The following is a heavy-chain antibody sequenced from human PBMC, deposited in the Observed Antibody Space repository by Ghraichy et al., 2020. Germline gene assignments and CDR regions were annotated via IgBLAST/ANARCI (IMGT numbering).Heavy chain of an antibody. V-gene: IGHV3-21*01. J-gene: IGHJ4*02. D-gene: IGHD1-26*01. CDR2: ISSSSSYI. CDR1: GFTFSSYS. Sequence: GESLNISCAASGFTFSSYSMNWVRQAPGKGLEWVSSISSSSSYIYYADSVKGRFTISRDNAKNSLYLQMNSLRAEDTAVYYCARAPGGSYDDFDYWGQGTLVTVSS. CDR3: ARAPGGSYDDFDY.